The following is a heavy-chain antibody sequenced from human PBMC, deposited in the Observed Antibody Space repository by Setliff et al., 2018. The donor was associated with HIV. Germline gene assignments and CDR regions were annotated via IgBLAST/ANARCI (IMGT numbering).Heavy chain of an antibody. V-gene: IGHV1-18*01. CDR3: ARAVGGSNYFDYSGYQDF. CDR1: GYPFDSYG. CDR2: ISAYIGDT. D-gene: IGHD3-22*01. J-gene: IGHJ4*02. Sequence: ASVKVSCKTSGYPFDSYGISWVRQAPGQGLEWMGWISAYIGDTKYAQRFQGRVTMTTDPSTPTAYMELRSLKSEDTAVYYCARAVGGSNYFDYSGYQDFWGQGTRVTVPQ.